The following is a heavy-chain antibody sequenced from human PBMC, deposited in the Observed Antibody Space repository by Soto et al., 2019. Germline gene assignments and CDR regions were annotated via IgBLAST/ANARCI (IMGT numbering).Heavy chain of an antibody. CDR2: MNPNSGNT. CDR1: GYTFTSYD. V-gene: IGHV1-8*01. Sequence: QVQLVQSGAEAKKPGASVKVSCKASGYTFTSYDINWVRQATGQGLEWMGWMNPNSGNTDYAQKFQGRVTMTRNTSMSTAYMELSSLRSEDTAVYYCARERSAAGAGWFDPWGQGTLVTVSS. J-gene: IGHJ5*02. CDR3: ARERSAAGAGWFDP. D-gene: IGHD6-13*01.